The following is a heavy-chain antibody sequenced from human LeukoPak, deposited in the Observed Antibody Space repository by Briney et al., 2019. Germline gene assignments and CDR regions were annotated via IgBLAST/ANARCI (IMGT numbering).Heavy chain of an antibody. Sequence: PGGSLRLSCAASGFTFSSYGMPWVRQAPGKGLEWVAVIWYNGSNKYYADSVKGRFTISRDNSKNTLYLQMNSLRAEDTAVYYCARDPVDGRQPRDGYYYYGMDVRGQGTTVTVSS. CDR2: IWYNGSNK. CDR1: GFTFSSYG. D-gene: IGHD1-1*01. CDR3: ARDPVDGRQPRDGYYYYGMDV. J-gene: IGHJ6*02. V-gene: IGHV3-33*08.